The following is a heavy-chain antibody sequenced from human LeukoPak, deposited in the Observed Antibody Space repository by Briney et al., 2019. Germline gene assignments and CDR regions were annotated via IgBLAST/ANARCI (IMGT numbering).Heavy chain of an antibody. CDR1: GFTFSSYG. Sequence: PGGSLRLSCAASGFTFSSYGMHWVRRAPGKGLEWVAVISYDGSNKYYADSVKGRLTISRDNSKNTLYLQMNSLRAEDTAVYYCAKDLEVSEWELTGIDYWGQGTLVTVSS. J-gene: IGHJ4*02. CDR2: ISYDGSNK. V-gene: IGHV3-30*18. D-gene: IGHD3-3*01. CDR3: AKDLEVSEWELTGIDY.